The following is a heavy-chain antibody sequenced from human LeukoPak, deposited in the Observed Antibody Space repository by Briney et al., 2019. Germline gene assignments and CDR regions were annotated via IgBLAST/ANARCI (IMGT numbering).Heavy chain of an antibody. CDR3: ARLAAAGTRWFDP. Sequence: SETLSLTCTVSGGSISSYYWSWIRQPPGKGLEWIGYIYYSGSTNYNPSLKSRVTISVDTSKNQFSLKPSSVTAADTAVYYCARLAAAGTRWFDPWGQGTLVTLSS. D-gene: IGHD6-13*01. CDR2: IYYSGST. J-gene: IGHJ5*02. V-gene: IGHV4-59*01. CDR1: GGSISSYY.